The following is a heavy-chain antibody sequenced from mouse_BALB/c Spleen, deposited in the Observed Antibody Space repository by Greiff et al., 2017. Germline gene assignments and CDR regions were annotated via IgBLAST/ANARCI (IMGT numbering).Heavy chain of an antibody. CDR1: GYTFTDYV. CDR3: ASPPLGDWYFDV. J-gene: IGHJ1*01. Sequence: QVQLQQSGPELVKPGASVKMSCKASGYTFTDYVISWVKQRTGQGLEWIGEIYPGSGSTYYNEKFKGKATLTADKSSNTAYMQLSSLTSEDSAVYFCASPPLGDWYFDVWGAGTTVTVSS. V-gene: IGHV1-81*01. D-gene: IGHD3-3*01. CDR2: IYPGSGST.